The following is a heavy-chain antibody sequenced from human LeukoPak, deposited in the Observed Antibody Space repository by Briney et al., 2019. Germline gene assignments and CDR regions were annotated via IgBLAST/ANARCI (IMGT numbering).Heavy chain of an antibody. CDR1: GLIVSNHW. CDR3: ASLDTAKQPLANH. D-gene: IGHD5-18*01. CDR2: IKEDRGRE. J-gene: IGHJ5*02. Sequence: GGSLRLSCVASGLIVSNHWMSWVRQAPGKGLEWVANIKEDRGREYYMDSVKGRFTISKDSAKNSLYLQMNGLRVEDTAMYYCASLDTAKQPLANHWGQGTLVTVFS. V-gene: IGHV3-7*03.